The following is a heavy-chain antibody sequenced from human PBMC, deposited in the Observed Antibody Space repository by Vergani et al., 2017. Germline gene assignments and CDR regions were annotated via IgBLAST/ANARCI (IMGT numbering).Heavy chain of an antibody. CDR2: ISYDGSNK. CDR3: AKDTAPYCTNGVCPLDY. CDR1: GFTFSSYG. V-gene: IGHV3-30*18. Sequence: QVQLVESGGGVVQPGRSLRLSCAASGFTFSSYGMHWVRQAPGKGLEWVAVISYDGSNKYYADSVKGRFTISRDNSKNTLYLQMNSLRAEDTAVYYCAKDTAPYCTNGVCPLDYGSQGTLVTVSS. D-gene: IGHD2-8*01. J-gene: IGHJ4*02.